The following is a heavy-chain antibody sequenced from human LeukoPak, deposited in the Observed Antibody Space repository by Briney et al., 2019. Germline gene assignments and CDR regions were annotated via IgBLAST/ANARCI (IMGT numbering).Heavy chain of an antibody. D-gene: IGHD4-23*01. Sequence: PGGSLRLSCAASGFTFSSYWMSWVRQAPGKGLEWVANIKQDGSEKYYVDSVKGRFTISRDNAKNSLYLQMNSLRAEDTAVYYCARGMTVLTRRHGFDIWGQGTMVTVSS. CDR1: GFTFSSYW. CDR2: IKQDGSEK. J-gene: IGHJ3*02. V-gene: IGHV3-7*01. CDR3: ARGMTVLTRRHGFDI.